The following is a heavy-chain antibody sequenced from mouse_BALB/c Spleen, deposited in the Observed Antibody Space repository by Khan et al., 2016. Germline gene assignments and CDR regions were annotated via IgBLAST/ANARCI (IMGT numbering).Heavy chain of an antibody. CDR3: AREDYGNYGDYFDY. J-gene: IGHJ2*01. Sequence: EVELVEAGGGLVKPGGSLKLSCAASGFTFSSYAMSWVRRTPEKRLEWVASISSGGSTYYPDSVKGRFTISRVNARNILNLQLSRLRSEDTAMSYCAREDYGNYGDYFDYWGQGTTLTVS. D-gene: IGHD2-1*01. V-gene: IGHV5-6-5*01. CDR1: GFTFSSYA. CDR2: ISSGGST.